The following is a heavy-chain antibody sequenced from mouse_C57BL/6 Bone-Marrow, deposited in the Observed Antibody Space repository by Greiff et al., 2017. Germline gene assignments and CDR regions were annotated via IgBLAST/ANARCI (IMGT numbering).Heavy chain of an antibody. CDR3: ASLYDGYFYFDY. J-gene: IGHJ2*01. V-gene: IGHV5-16*01. D-gene: IGHD2-3*01. CDR2: INYDGSST. Sequence: EVHLVESEGGLVQPGSSMKLSCTASGFTFSDYYMAWVRQVPEKGLEWVANINYDGSSTYYLDSLKSRFIISRDNAKNILYLQMSSLKSEDTATYYCASLYDGYFYFDYWGQGTTLTVSS. CDR1: GFTFSDYY.